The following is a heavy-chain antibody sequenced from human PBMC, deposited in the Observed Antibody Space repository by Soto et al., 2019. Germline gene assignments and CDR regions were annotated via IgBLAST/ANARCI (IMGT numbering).Heavy chain of an antibody. Sequence: VQLLESGGGLEQPGGSLRVSCAASGFTFSNYAMSWVRQAPGKGLEWVSAISGSGSSTYYADSVKGRFTISRDNSKNTLYLQMNSLRAEDTAVYYCAKVRTPEPYYYYYGMDVWGQGTTVTVSS. V-gene: IGHV3-23*01. D-gene: IGHD1-26*01. CDR3: AKVRTPEPYYYYYGMDV. CDR1: GFTFSNYA. CDR2: ISGSGSST. J-gene: IGHJ6*02.